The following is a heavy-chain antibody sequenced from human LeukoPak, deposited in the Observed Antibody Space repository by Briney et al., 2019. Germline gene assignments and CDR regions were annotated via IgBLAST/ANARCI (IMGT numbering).Heavy chain of an antibody. D-gene: IGHD1-26*01. Sequence: SETLSLTCTVSGGSINDFYWNWLRQPAGKGLEWIGRIYSSGATHYNPSLKSRVTMSVDTSKTQLSLKMTSVTAADTAVYYCARDPFRSSFDSWGQGTLVTVSS. CDR2: IYSSGAT. J-gene: IGHJ4*02. CDR1: GGSINDFY. V-gene: IGHV4-4*07. CDR3: ARDPFRSSFDS.